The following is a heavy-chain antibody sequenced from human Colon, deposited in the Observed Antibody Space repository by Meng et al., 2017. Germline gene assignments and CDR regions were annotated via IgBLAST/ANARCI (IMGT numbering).Heavy chain of an antibody. V-gene: IGHV4-59*01. D-gene: IGHD3-22*01. CDR2: VRESGST. J-gene: IGHJ4*02. Sequence: GSLRLSCSVSGGSISSSCWSWLRQPPGKGPEWIGFVRESGSTDYHPSLKGRATISVDRASNQFSLKLNSVTAADTAVYYCARGHYDSRGYSNAFDSWGQGALVTGS. CDR1: GGSISSSC. CDR3: ARGHYDSRGYSNAFDS.